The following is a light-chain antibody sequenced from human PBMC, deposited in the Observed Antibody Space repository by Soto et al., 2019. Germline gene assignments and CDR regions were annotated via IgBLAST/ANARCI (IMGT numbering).Light chain of an antibody. CDR3: QSYDRSLSGTV. CDR1: SSNIGAGYD. J-gene: IGLJ3*02. V-gene: IGLV1-40*01. Sequence: QSVLTQPPSVSGAPGQRVTISCTGSSSNIGAGYDVHWYQQLPGTAPKLLIYGNNNRPSGVPDRFSGSKFGTSASLAITGLQGDDEADYYCQSYDRSLSGTVLGGGTKVTVL. CDR2: GNN.